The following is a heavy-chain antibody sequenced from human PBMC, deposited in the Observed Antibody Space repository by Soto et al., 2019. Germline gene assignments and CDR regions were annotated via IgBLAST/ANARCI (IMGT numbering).Heavy chain of an antibody. CDR1: GFTFNTCW. CDR2: INQDGSET. J-gene: IGHJ6*03. D-gene: IGHD3-3*01. V-gene: IGHV3-7*01. CDR3: ARVYDFWSGFLPLYYYYMDV. Sequence: GGSLRLSCAASGFTFNTCWMMWVRQAPGKGLEWVANINQDGSETYYGDSVKGRFTISRDNAKNSLYLQMNSLRAEDTAVYYCARVYDFWSGFLPLYYYYMDVWGKGTTVTVSS.